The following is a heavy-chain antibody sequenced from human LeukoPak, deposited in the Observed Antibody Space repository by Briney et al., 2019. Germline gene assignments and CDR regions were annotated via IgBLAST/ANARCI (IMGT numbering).Heavy chain of an antibody. CDR2: INPNSGGT. D-gene: IGHD2-2*01. V-gene: IGHV1-2*02. CDR3: ARGQTSYAWFDP. Sequence: ASVKVSGKASGYTFSAYHMHWVRQAPGHGLEWMGWINPNSGGTNYAQKFQGRVTMTRDTSISTAYMELSRLRSDDTAVYYCARGQTSYAWFDPWGQGTLVTVSS. CDR1: GYTFSAYH. J-gene: IGHJ5*02.